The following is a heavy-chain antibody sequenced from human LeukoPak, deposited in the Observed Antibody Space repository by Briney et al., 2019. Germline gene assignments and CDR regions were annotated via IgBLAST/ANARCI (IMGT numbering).Heavy chain of an antibody. CDR2: IYHGGST. D-gene: IGHD3-10*01. J-gene: IGHJ5*02. CDR1: GYSISSGHY. CDR3: ARDLAYYASGSYCGWFDP. V-gene: IGHV4-38-2*02. Sequence: SETLSLTCTVSGYSISSGHYWGWIRQPPGKGLEWIGSIYHGGSTYYNPSLKSRVTISVDTSKNQFSLKLNSVTAADTAVYYCARDLAYYASGSYCGWFDPWGQGTLVTVSS.